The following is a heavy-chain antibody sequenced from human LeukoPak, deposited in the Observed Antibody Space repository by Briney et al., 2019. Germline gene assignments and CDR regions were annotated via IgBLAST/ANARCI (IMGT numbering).Heavy chain of an antibody. D-gene: IGHD3-16*01. Sequence: SGTLSLTCTVSGDSISNYYWSWIRQPPGKGLEWIGEINHSGSTNYNPSLKSRVTISVDTSKNQFSLKLSSVTAADTAVYYCARSPGSVGDWFDPWGQGTLVTVSS. J-gene: IGHJ5*02. CDR2: INHSGST. CDR1: GDSISNYY. CDR3: ARSPGSVGDWFDP. V-gene: IGHV4-34*01.